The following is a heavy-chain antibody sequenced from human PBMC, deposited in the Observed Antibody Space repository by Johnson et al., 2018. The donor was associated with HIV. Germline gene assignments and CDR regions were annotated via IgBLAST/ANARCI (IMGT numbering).Heavy chain of an antibody. D-gene: IGHD1-26*01. CDR2: INWNGGST. J-gene: IGHJ3*02. CDR1: GFMFEDYG. CDR3: ARRDSGSLSFDI. V-gene: IGHV3-20*04. Sequence: VQLVESGGGVLRPGGSLRLSCEGFGFMFEDYGLSWVRQAPGKGLEWVSGINWNGGSTGYADSVKGRCTISRDNDKKALDLQMNSLRAEYTAFYYCARRDSGSLSFDIWGQGTMVTVSS.